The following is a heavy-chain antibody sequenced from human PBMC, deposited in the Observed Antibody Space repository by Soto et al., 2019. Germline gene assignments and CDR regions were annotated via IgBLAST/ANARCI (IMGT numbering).Heavy chain of an antibody. CDR1: GGSISSYD. V-gene: IGHV4-59*01. CDR3: AKNYGNAFDI. CDR2: IYYSGST. D-gene: IGHD3-10*01. Sequence: PSETLSLTCSVSGGSISSYDWSWIRQPPGKGLEWIGHIYYSGSTNYNPSLKSRVTISVDTSKNQFSLKLSSVTAADTAVYYCAKNYGNAFDIWGQGTMVTVSS. J-gene: IGHJ3*02.